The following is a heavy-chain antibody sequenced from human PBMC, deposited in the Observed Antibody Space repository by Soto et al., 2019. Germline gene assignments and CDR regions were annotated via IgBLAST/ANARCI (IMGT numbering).Heavy chain of an antibody. CDR3: ARRDRSGFSYWLDT. D-gene: IGHD3-22*01. J-gene: IGHJ5*02. Sequence: SETLSLTCTVSGGSISSGDYYWSWIRQHLGKGLEWIGTIYFSGTTYYNPSLKSRVTISVDTSKNQFSLNLSSVTAADTAVYYYARRDRSGFSYWLDTWGQGTLVTVSS. CDR1: GGSISSGDYY. V-gene: IGHV4-31*03. CDR2: IYFSGTT.